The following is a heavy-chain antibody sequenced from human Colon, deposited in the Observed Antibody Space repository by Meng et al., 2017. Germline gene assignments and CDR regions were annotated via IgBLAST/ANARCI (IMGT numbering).Heavy chain of an antibody. J-gene: IGHJ4*02. V-gene: IGHV4-61*03. CDR2: VYYTGSA. CDR1: GGSVSSGDYY. Sequence: GQLQESGPGLVRPSEALSLTCTVSGGSVSSGDYYWSWIRQPPGKGLEWLGYVYYTGSANYNPSLKSRVTISVDTSKNHFSLNLTSVTAADTAVYYCARGRGSYSSIDFWGQGTLVTVSS. CDR3: ARGRGSYSSIDF. D-gene: IGHD1-26*01.